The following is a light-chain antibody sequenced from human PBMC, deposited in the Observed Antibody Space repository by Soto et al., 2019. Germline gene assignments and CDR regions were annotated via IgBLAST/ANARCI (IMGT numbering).Light chain of an antibody. CDR2: DNN. CDR3: GTWDYSMSAYV. V-gene: IGLV1-51*01. J-gene: IGLJ1*01. CDR1: SSNIGDNY. Sequence: QSVLTQPPSVSAAPGQKVTISCSGSSSNIGDNYVSWYQQLPGTAPKLLIYDNNKRPSGIPDRFSGSKSGTSATLGITGLLTGDEADYYCGTWDYSMSAYVFGNGTKVTVL.